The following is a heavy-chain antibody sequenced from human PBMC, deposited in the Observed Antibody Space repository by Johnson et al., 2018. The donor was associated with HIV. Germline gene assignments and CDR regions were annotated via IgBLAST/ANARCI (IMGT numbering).Heavy chain of an antibody. CDR3: ARATSASGTDNDAFDI. Sequence: QVQLVESGGGVVQPGRSLRLSCVASGFTFSNYDMDWVRQSPGKGLQWLVSISYDGSNKYYADSVKGRFTISRDNSKNTLYVQMNSLRAEDTAIYHCARATSASGTDNDAFDIWGQGTMVTVSS. CDR2: ISYDGSNK. D-gene: IGHD6-13*01. CDR1: GFTFSNYD. J-gene: IGHJ3*02. V-gene: IGHV3-30*03.